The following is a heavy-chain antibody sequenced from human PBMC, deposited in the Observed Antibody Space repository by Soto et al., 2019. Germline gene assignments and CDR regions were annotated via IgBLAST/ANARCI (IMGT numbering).Heavy chain of an antibody. CDR2: IDASDSYT. J-gene: IGHJ5*02. Sequence: GESLKISCKGSGYTFANYWITWVRQMPGRGLEWMGRIDASDSYTTYSPSFQGHVNLSVDKTISTAYLQWSSLKATDTAMYYCARGSSGWYTGLDLWGPGTLVTVSS. CDR1: GYTFANYW. V-gene: IGHV5-10-1*01. D-gene: IGHD6-19*01. CDR3: ARGSSGWYTGLDL.